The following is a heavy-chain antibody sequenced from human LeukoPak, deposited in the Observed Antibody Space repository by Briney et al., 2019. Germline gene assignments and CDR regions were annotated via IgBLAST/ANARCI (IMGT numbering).Heavy chain of an antibody. D-gene: IGHD6-19*01. CDR2: INHSGST. V-gene: IGHV4-34*01. CDR3: ARSAVAGTGVDY. CDR1: GGSFSGYY. Sequence: SETLSLTCAVYGGSFSGYYWSWIRQPPGKGLEWIGEINHSGSTNYNPSLKSRVTISVDTSKSQFSLKLSSVTAADTAVYYCARSAVAGTGVDYWGQGTLVTVSS. J-gene: IGHJ4*02.